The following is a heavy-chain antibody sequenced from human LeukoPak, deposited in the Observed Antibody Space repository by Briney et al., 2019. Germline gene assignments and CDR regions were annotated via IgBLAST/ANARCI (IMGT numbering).Heavy chain of an antibody. Sequence: ASVNVSCKTSGYTFTSYGISWVRQAPGQGLEWMGWISPYNGDTKYSQRLQGRVTMTTDTSTITAYMELRSLTSDDTAVYYCARTIPNRGYSNGWYVDYWGQGTLVIVSS. CDR2: ISPYNGDT. J-gene: IGHJ4*02. CDR1: GYTFTSYG. V-gene: IGHV1-18*01. CDR3: ARTIPNRGYSNGWYVDY. D-gene: IGHD6-19*01.